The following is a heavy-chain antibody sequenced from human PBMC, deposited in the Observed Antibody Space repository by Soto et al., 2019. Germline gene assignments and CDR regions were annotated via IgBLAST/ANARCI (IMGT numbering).Heavy chain of an antibody. CDR3: AREPYSSGDYFHY. CDR2: INHSGST. CDR1: GGSFSGYY. J-gene: IGHJ4*02. V-gene: IGHV4-34*01. Sequence: SETLSLTCAVYGGSFSGYYWSWIRQPPGKGLEWIGEINHSGSTNYNPSLKSRVTISVDTSKNQFSLKLSSVTAADTAVYYCAREPYSSGDYFHYSGPGTLLTVSS. D-gene: IGHD3-22*01.